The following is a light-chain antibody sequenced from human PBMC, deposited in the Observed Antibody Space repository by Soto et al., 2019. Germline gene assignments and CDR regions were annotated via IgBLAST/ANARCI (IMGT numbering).Light chain of an antibody. V-gene: IGLV2-14*03. CDR3: CSYASSSTRVI. Sequence: QSALTQPASVSGSPGQSITISCTGTSSDVGGYNFVSWYQQHPGKARKLMIYDVNIRPSGISNRFSGSKSGNTASLTISGLQAEDEANYYCCSYASSSTRVIFGGGTKLTVL. CDR2: DVN. J-gene: IGLJ2*01. CDR1: SSDVGGYNF.